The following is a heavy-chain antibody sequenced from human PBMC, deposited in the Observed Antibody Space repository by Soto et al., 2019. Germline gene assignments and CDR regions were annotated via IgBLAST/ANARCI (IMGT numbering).Heavy chain of an antibody. J-gene: IGHJ4*02. Sequence: TLSLTCVISGYSVSSNSAAWNWIRQCPSRGFEWLGRTYYRSKWYNDYAISAKSRITINPDTSKNQVSLQLDSVTPEDTAVYYCARAPMVLSRSYFDSWGQGTPVTVSS. CDR1: GYSVSSNSAA. D-gene: IGHD2-8*01. CDR3: ARAPMVLSRSYFDS. CDR2: TYYRSKWYN. V-gene: IGHV6-1*01.